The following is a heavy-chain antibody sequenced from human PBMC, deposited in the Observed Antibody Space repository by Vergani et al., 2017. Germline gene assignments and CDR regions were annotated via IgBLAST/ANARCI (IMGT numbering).Heavy chain of an antibody. CDR2: IGTAGDT. Sequence: EVQLVESGGGLVQPGGSLRLSCAASGFTFSSYDMHWVRQATGKGLEWVSAIGTAGDTYYPGSVKGRFTISRENAKNSLYLQMNSLRAGDTAVYYCARGPNDFWSGLLEVYYYYYMDVWGKGTTVTVSS. V-gene: IGHV3-13*01. J-gene: IGHJ6*03. CDR3: ARGPNDFWSGLLEVYYYYYMDV. CDR1: GFTFSSYD. D-gene: IGHD3-3*01.